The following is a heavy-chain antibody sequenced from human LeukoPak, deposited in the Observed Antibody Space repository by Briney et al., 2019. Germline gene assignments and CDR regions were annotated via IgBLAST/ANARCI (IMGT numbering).Heavy chain of an antibody. J-gene: IGHJ5*02. CDR3: ARDNSVGDNAWWFDP. Sequence: ASVKVPCKASGYTFTSYYMHWVRQAPGQGLEWMGLINPTGGGTGYAQKFQGRVTMTRDMSTSTDYMELSSLRSEDTAIYYCARDNSVGDNAWWFDPWGQGTLVTVSS. D-gene: IGHD1-26*01. CDR1: GYTFTSYY. CDR2: INPTGGGT. V-gene: IGHV1-46*01.